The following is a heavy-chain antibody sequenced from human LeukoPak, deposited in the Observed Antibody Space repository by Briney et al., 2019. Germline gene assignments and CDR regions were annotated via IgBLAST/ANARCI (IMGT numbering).Heavy chain of an antibody. D-gene: IGHD6-19*01. CDR1: GFTFSSFW. Sequence: GGSLRLSCAASGFTFSSFWMHWVRQAPGKGLVWVSRINSVGSSTSYADSVKGRFTIPRDNAKNTLYLRMNSLRAEDTAVYYCARERTSGWDAFDFWGQGTLVTVSS. J-gene: IGHJ4*02. CDR3: ARERTSGWDAFDF. CDR2: INSVGSST. V-gene: IGHV3-74*01.